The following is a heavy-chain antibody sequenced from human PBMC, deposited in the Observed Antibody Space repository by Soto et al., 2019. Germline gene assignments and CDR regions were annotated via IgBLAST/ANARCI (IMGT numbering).Heavy chain of an antibody. J-gene: IGHJ5*02. CDR1: GGSSSGYY. D-gene: IGHD3-10*01. V-gene: IGHV4-34*01. CDR3: ARVFRYYYGSGSYPSPFDP. Sequence: SETLSLTCAVYGGSSSGYYWSWIRQPPGKGLEWIGEINHSGSTNYNPSLKSRVTISVDTSKNQFSLKLSSVTAADTAVYYCARVFRYYYGSGSYPSPFDPWGQGTLVTVSS. CDR2: INHSGST.